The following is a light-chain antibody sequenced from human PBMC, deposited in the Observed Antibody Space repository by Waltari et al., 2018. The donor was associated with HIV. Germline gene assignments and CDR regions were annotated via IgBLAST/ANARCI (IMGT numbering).Light chain of an antibody. CDR1: TSNIGAGFD. J-gene: IGLJ2*01. CDR2: GNS. V-gene: IGLV1-40*01. CDR3: CSYTSSGTLV. Sequence: QSVLTQPPSVSGAPGQRVTISCTGSTSNIGAGFDVHWYQQLPGTAPKLLIYGNSNRPSGVPDRFSGSKSGTSASLAITGLQAEDEADYYCCSYTSSGTLVFGGGTKLTVL.